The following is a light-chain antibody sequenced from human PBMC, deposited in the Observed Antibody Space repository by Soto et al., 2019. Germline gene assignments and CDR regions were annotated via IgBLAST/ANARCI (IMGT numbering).Light chain of an antibody. CDR1: SSNIGAGYD. V-gene: IGLV1-40*01. Sequence: QPVLTQPPSVSGAPGQRVTISCTGSSSNIGAGYDVHWYQQLPGTAPKLLIYRNTNRPSGVPDRFSGSKSGTSASLAITGLQAEDEADYYCQSYDSSLSGSVFGGGTKVTVL. CDR2: RNT. CDR3: QSYDSSLSGSV. J-gene: IGLJ3*02.